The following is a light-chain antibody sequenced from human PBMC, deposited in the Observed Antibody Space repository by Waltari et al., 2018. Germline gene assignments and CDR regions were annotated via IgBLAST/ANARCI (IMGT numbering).Light chain of an antibody. CDR2: EVS. CDR1: SSALGGYNY. J-gene: IGLJ2*01. Sequence: QSALTQPPSASGSPGQSVTISCTGPSSALGGYNYVPWYQQYPGKAPKLMIYEVSKRPSGVPDRFSGSKSGNTASLTVSGLQAEDEADYYCSSYAGSNNLVVFGGGTKLTVL. CDR3: SSYAGSNNLVV. V-gene: IGLV2-8*01.